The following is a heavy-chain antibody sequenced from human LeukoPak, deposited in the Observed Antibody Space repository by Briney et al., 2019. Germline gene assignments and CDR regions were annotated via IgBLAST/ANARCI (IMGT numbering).Heavy chain of an antibody. CDR3: ARGGYCGGDCYFYY. D-gene: IGHD2-21*02. CDR1: GGSISSYY. CDR2: IYTSGST. J-gene: IGHJ4*02. V-gene: IGHV4-4*07. Sequence: PSETLSLTCTVSGGSISSYYWSWIRQPAGKGLEWIGRIYTSGSTNYNPSLKSRVTISVDTSKNQFSLKLTSVTAADTAVYYCARGGYCGGDCYFYYWGQGTLVTVSS.